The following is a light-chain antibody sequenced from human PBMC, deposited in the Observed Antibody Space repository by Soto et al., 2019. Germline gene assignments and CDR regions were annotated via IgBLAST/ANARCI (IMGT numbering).Light chain of an antibody. CDR2: GNS. CDR1: SSNIGAGYD. CDR3: QSYDSSLSGSRVV. J-gene: IGLJ2*01. V-gene: IGLV1-40*01. Sequence: QSVLTQPPSVSGAPGQRVTISCTGSSSNIGAGYDVHWYQQLPGRAPKLLIYGNSNRPSGVPDRFSGSKSGTSASLAITGLQAEDEADYYCQSYDSSLSGSRVVFGGGTKLTVL.